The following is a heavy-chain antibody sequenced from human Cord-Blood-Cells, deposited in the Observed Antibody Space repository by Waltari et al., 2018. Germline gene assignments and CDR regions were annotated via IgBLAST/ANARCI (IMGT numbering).Heavy chain of an antibody. CDR3: ARVPRGIGDYFDY. CDR1: GYTFTGYY. D-gene: IGHD3-16*01. V-gene: IGHV1-2*02. Sequence: QVQLVQSGAEVKKPGASVKVSCKASGYTFTGYYMHWVRQAPGQGLEWMGWINPSSGGTTYAQKFQGRVTMTRDTSISTAYMELSRLRSDDTAVYYCARVPRGIGDYFDYWGQGTLVTVSS. J-gene: IGHJ4*02. CDR2: INPSSGGT.